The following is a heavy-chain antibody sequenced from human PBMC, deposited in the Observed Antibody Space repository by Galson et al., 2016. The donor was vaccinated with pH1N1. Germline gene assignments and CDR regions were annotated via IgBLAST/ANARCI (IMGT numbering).Heavy chain of an antibody. V-gene: IGHV2-70*13. CDR1: GFSLNTSGMS. D-gene: IGHD3-10*01. CDR2: IDWDGDK. CDR3: APWFGESLYGRHTGAFDI. J-gene: IGHJ3*02. Sequence: PALVKPTQTLTLTCTFSGFSLNTSGMSVSWIRQPPGKALEWLALIDWDGDKDYSTSLKPRLTISKDTSKNQVVLTMTNMDPVDTATYFCAPWFGESLYGRHTGAFDIWGQGTMVTVSS.